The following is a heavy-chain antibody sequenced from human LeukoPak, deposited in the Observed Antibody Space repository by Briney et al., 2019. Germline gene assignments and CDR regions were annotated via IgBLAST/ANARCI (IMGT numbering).Heavy chain of an antibody. CDR3: ASLPQKLYYFDY. CDR2: IYYSGST. J-gene: IGHJ4*02. CDR1: GGSISSYY. D-gene: IGHD2-15*01. V-gene: IGHV4-59*05. Sequence: SETLSLTCTVSGGSISSYYWSWIRQPPGKGLEWIGSIYYSGSTYYNPSLKSRVTISVDTSKNRFSLKLSSVTAADTAVYYCASLPQKLYYFDYWGQGTLVTVSS.